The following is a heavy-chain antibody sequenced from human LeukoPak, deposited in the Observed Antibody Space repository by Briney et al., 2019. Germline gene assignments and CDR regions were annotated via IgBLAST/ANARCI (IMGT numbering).Heavy chain of an antibody. V-gene: IGHV3-33*01. CDR2: IWYDGSNK. CDR3: ARGASSTWSDY. J-gene: IGHJ4*02. Sequence: GRSLRLSCAASGFIFSSYGMHWARQAPGKGLEWVAVIWYDGSNKYYADSVKGRFTISRDNSKNTLYLQMNSLRAEDTAVYYCARGASSTWSDYWGQGTLVTVSS. D-gene: IGHD6-13*01. CDR1: GFIFSSYG.